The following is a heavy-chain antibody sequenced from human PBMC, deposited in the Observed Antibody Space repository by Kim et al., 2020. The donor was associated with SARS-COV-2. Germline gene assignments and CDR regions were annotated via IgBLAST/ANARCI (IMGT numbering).Heavy chain of an antibody. J-gene: IGHJ6*04. CDR2: ISSSSSYI. Sequence: GGSLRLSCAASGFTFSSYSMNWVRQAPGKGLEWVSSISSSSSYIYYADSVKGRYTIFRDNAKNSLYLQMNSLRAEDTAVYYCARDNIRGGMDVWGKGTTVTVSS. V-gene: IGHV3-21*01. CDR1: GFTFSSYS. CDR3: ARDNIRGGMDV. D-gene: IGHD1-20*01.